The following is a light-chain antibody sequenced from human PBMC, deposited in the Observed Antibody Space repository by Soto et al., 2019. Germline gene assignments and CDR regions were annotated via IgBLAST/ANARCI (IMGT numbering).Light chain of an antibody. J-gene: IGKJ1*01. CDR1: QGITNY. CDR2: AAS. CDR3: QQYNNWPPERT. V-gene: IGKV1-39*01. Sequence: DIQIAQSPSSLSASVGDRVTITCRASQGITNYLNWYQLKPGKAPELLIYAASSLQSGVPSRFSGSGSGTDFTLTISSLQPEDFAVYYCQQYNNWPPERTFGQGTKVDI.